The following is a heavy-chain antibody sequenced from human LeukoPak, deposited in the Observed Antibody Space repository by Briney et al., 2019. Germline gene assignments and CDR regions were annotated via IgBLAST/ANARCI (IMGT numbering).Heavy chain of an antibody. J-gene: IGHJ6*02. V-gene: IGHV1-46*01. D-gene: IGHD1-26*01. CDR1: GYSFSRYH. CDR2: LKLYDGSV. Sequence: ASVEVSCAASGYSFSRYHIHWVRQAPGQGLEWMGVLKLYDGSVSHEQKFQGRVTMTSDTSTSTVYMELSSLRSEDTAVYFCARDGGSFSYNIDVWGQGTTVTVSS. CDR3: ARDGGSFSYNIDV.